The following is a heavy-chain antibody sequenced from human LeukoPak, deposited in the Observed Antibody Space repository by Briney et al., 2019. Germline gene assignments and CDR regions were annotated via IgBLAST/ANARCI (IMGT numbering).Heavy chain of an antibody. Sequence: GGSLRLSCAASGFTFSGFAISWVRQGPGKGPEWVASISGRGDGTSYADSVKGRFTISRDNTKNTLYLQMNSLRAEDTAVYYCAKAEYCSSTTCYAFDVWGQGTMVTVSS. CDR2: ISGRGDGT. CDR1: GFTFSGFA. V-gene: IGHV3-23*01. CDR3: AKAEYCSSTTCYAFDV. J-gene: IGHJ3*01. D-gene: IGHD2-2*01.